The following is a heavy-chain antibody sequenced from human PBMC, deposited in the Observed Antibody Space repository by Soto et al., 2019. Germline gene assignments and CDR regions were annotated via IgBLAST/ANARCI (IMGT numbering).Heavy chain of an antibody. Sequence: VQLVESGGGLIQPGGSLRLSCAASGFTVSSNYMSWVRQAPGKGLEWVSVIYSGGSTYYADSVKGRFTISRDNSKNTLYLQMNSLRAEDTAVYYCARDNYDFWSGQNWFDPWGQGTLVTVSS. CDR1: GFTVSSNY. V-gene: IGHV3-53*01. CDR3: ARDNYDFWSGQNWFDP. CDR2: IYSGGST. D-gene: IGHD3-3*01. J-gene: IGHJ5*02.